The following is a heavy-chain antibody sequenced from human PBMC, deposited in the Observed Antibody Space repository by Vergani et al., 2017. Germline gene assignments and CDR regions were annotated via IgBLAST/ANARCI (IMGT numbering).Heavy chain of an antibody. CDR1: GGTFSSYT. CDR2: IIPILGIA. V-gene: IGHV1-69*02. CDR3: ATAGDGSESFGRGAFDI. J-gene: IGHJ3*02. Sequence: QVQLVHSGAEVKKPGSSVKVSCKASGGTFSSYTISWVRQAPGQGLEWMGRIIPILGIANYAQKFQGRVTITADKSTSTAYMELSSLVSEDTAVYYCATAGDGSESFGRGAFDIWGQGTMVTVSS. D-gene: IGHD3-10*01.